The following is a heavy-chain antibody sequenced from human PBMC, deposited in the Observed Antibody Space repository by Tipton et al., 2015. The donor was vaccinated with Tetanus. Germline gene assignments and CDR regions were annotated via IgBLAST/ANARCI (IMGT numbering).Heavy chain of an antibody. D-gene: IGHD2-21*02. Sequence: SLRLSCAASGFTFDDYAMHWVRQAPGKGLEWVSGISWNSGSIGYADSVKGRFTISRDNAKNSLYLQMNSLRAEDTALYYCAKDFTGTADAFDIWGQGTMVTVSS. V-gene: IGHV3-9*01. CDR1: GFTFDDYA. CDR3: AKDFTGTADAFDI. J-gene: IGHJ3*02. CDR2: ISWNSGSI.